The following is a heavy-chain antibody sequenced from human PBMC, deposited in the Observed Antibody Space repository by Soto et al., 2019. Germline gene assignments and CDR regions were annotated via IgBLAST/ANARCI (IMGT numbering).Heavy chain of an antibody. CDR1: GFTVSSNY. D-gene: IGHD2-15*01. J-gene: IGHJ6*02. CDR2: IYSGGST. CDR3: ARGGYCSGGSCYSRRYYGMDV. V-gene: IGHV3-53*01. Sequence: EVQLVESGGGLIQPGGSLRLSCAASGFTVSSNYMSWVRQAPGKGLEWVSVIYSGGSTYYADSVKGRFTISRDNSKNTLYLQMNSLRAEDTAVYYCARGGYCSGGSCYSRRYYGMDVWGQGTTVTVSS.